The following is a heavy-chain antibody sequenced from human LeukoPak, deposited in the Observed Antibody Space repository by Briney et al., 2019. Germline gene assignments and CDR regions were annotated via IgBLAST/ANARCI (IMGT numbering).Heavy chain of an antibody. D-gene: IGHD3-9*01. CDR3: GRDLSGRGGA. V-gene: IGHV3-74*01. J-gene: IGHJ5*02. CDR2: TNADGSIT. CDR1: GFSFSTYW. Sequence: GGSLRLSCAASGFSFSTYWMHWVRQVPGTGPVWVSRTNADGSITDYTDSVKGRFTISRDNAKDTLYLQMNSLRPEDTAVYYCGRDLSGRGGAWGQGTLVTVSS.